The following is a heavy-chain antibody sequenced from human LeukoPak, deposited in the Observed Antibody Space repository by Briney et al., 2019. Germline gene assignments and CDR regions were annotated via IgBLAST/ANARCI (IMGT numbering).Heavy chain of an antibody. D-gene: IGHD4-17*01. CDR2: ISGSGGST. CDR1: GFTFSSYA. CDR3: ARKKGPRGDGDPIDY. Sequence: GGSLRLSCAASGFTFSSYAMSWVRQAPGKGLEWVSAISGSGGSTYYADSVKGRFTISRDNSKNTLYLQMNSLRAEDTAVYYCARKKGPRGDGDPIDYWGQGTLVTVSS. V-gene: IGHV3-23*01. J-gene: IGHJ4*02.